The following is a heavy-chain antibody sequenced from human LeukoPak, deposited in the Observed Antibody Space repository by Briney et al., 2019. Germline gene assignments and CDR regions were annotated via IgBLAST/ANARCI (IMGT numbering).Heavy chain of an antibody. Sequence: GGSLRLSCEVSGLIFNNYAMSSIRQAPGTGLEWVSTINTRGDATFYADSVKGRFTISRDNSKNTLYLQMNNLRAEDTAIYYCAGDYWGQGILVMVSS. CDR2: INTRGDAT. V-gene: IGHV3-23*01. CDR3: AGDY. J-gene: IGHJ4*02. CDR1: GLIFNNYA.